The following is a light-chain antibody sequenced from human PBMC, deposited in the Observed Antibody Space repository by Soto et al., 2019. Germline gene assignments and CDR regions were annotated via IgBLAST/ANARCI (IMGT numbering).Light chain of an antibody. CDR3: QQYGSSGT. V-gene: IGKV3-20*01. CDR1: QSVDIN. J-gene: IGKJ1*01. Sequence: IVLTKSPATLSVSPGERVTLSCRASQSVDINLAWYQQKPGQAPRPLIYGASNRATGIPDRFSGSGSGTDFTLTISRLEPEDFAVYYCQQYGSSGTFGQGTKVDIK. CDR2: GAS.